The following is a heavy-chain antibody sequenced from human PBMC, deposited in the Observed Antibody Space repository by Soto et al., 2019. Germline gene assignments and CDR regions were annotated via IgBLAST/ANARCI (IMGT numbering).Heavy chain of an antibody. CDR2: IYHSGST. J-gene: IGHJ6*02. CDR3: ARVSGSYYYGMDV. CDR1: GGSISSSYW. Sequence: QVQLQESGPGLVKPSGTLSLTCAVSGGSISSSYWWSWVRQPPGKGLEWIGEIYHSGSTNYNTSLKSRVTISVDKSKNQFVLKATSVTAADTAVYYCARVSGSYYYGMDVWGQGTTFTVSS. V-gene: IGHV4-4*02.